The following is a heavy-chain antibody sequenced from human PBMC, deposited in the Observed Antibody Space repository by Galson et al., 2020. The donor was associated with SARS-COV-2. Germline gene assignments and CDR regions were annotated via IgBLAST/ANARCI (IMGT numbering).Heavy chain of an antibody. CDR3: AREGAAARPLDY. D-gene: IGHD6-6*01. V-gene: IGHV3-21*01. J-gene: IGHJ4*02. CDR1: GFTFNSYS. CDR2: ISSSSSYI. Sequence: GGSLRLSCAASGFTFNSYSMNWVRQAPGKGLEWVSSISSSSSYIYYADSVKGRFTISRDNAKSSLYLQMNSLRAEDTALYYCAREGAAARPLDYWGQGTLVTVSS.